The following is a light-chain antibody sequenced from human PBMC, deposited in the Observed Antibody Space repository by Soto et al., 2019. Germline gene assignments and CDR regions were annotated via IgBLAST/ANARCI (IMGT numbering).Light chain of an antibody. Sequence: QSVLTQPPSVSGAPGQRVTISCTGSSSNIGAGYDVHWYQQLPGTAPKLLIYGNSNRPSGVPDRFSGSKSGTSASLAITGLQAEHEADYYCQSYDSSLSGWVFGGGPKLTVL. V-gene: IGLV1-40*01. J-gene: IGLJ3*02. CDR2: GNS. CDR1: SSNIGAGYD. CDR3: QSYDSSLSGWV.